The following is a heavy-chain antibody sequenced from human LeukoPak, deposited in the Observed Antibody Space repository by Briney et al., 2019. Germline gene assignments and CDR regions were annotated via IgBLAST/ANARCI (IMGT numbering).Heavy chain of an antibody. D-gene: IGHD3-3*01. CDR3: AKVKRFDDFWSGHLDY. CDR1: GFTFSSYG. Sequence: GGSLRLSCAASGFTFSSYGMHWVRQAPGKGLEWVAVISYDGSNKYYADSVKGRFTISRDNSKNTLYLQMNSLRAEDTAVYYCAKVKRFDDFWSGHLDYWGQGTLVTVSS. V-gene: IGHV3-30*18. J-gene: IGHJ4*02. CDR2: ISYDGSNK.